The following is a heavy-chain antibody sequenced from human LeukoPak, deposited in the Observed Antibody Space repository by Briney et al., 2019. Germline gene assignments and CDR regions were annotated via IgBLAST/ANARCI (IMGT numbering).Heavy chain of an antibody. V-gene: IGHV3-11*01. D-gene: IGHD6-19*01. J-gene: IGHJ4*02. Sequence: GGSLRLSCAASGFTFSDYYMSWIRQAPGKGLEWVSYISSSGRTIYYADSVKGRFTISRDNAKNSLYLQMNSLRAEDTAVYHCARDESGWHPEYWGQGTLVTVSS. CDR2: ISSSGRTI. CDR1: GFTFSDYY. CDR3: ARDESGWHPEY.